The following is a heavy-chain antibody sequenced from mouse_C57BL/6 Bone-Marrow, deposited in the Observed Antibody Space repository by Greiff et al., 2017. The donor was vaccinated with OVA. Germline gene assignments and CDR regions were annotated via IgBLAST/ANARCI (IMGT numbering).Heavy chain of an antibody. D-gene: IGHD2-4*01. CDR2: INPYNGDT. Sequence: EVQLVESGPELVKPGDSVKISCKASGYSFTGYFMNWVMQSHGKSLEWIGRINPYNGDTFYNQKFKGKATLTVDKSSSTAHMELRSLTSEDSAVYYCAKGGDYEDYAMDYWGQGTSVTVSS. CDR1: GYSFTGYF. CDR3: AKGGDYEDYAMDY. J-gene: IGHJ4*01. V-gene: IGHV1-20*01.